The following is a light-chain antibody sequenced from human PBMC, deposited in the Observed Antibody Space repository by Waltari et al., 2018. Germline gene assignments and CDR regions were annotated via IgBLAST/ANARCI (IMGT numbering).Light chain of an antibody. Sequence: EIVMTQYPATLSVFPGERATLSCRASQSIRSNLAWYQLKPGQAPRLLIYGASTRATSIPARFSGSGSGTQFTLTISSLQSEDFAVYFCQQYDNWLGTFGQGTKVEIK. CDR1: QSIRSN. CDR2: GAS. CDR3: QQYDNWLGT. J-gene: IGKJ1*01. V-gene: IGKV3-15*01.